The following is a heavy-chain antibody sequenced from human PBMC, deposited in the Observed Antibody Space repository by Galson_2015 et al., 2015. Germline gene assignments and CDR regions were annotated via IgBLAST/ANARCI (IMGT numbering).Heavy chain of an antibody. Sequence: SLRLSCAASGFTFSSYAMSWVRQAPGKGLEWVAVISYDGSNKYYADSVKGRFTISRDNSKNTLYLQMNSLRAEDTAVYYCARDHGSGSYSTAGFDYWGREPWSPSPQ. CDR2: ISYDGSNK. D-gene: IGHD3-10*01. CDR1: GFTFSSYA. V-gene: IGHV3-30-3*01. CDR3: ARDHGSGSYSTAGFDY. J-gene: IGHJ4*02.